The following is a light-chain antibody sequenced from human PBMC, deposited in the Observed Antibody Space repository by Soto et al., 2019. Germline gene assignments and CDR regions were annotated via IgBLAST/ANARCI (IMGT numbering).Light chain of an antibody. CDR1: SGHSSYV. Sequence: QLVLTQSPSASASLGASVKLTCTLSSGHSSYVIAWHQQQPEKGPRYLMKFNSDGSHSKGDGIPDRFSGSSSGAERYLTISSLQSEDEADYYCQTWGTGIPHWVFGGGTQLTVL. CDR3: QTWGTGIPHWV. CDR2: FNSDGSH. J-gene: IGLJ3*02. V-gene: IGLV4-69*01.